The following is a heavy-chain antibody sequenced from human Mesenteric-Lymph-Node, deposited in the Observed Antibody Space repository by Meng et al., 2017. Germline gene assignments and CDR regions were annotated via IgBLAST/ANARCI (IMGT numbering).Heavy chain of an antibody. J-gene: IGHJ4*02. CDR1: GGPISRTGTC. CDR2: QCHADDT. CDR3: VRHTFSGNPGGIDS. V-gene: IGHV4-39*01. Sequence: HLQLRESGPGLVKPSETLSLTCTVSGGPISRTGTCGGWIRQPPRKGLEWIGSQCHADDTYYNPSLMGRVTISVDTSKNQVSLKLTSVTAADTSIYYCVRHTFSGNPGGIDSWGQGILVTVSS. D-gene: IGHD4-23*01.